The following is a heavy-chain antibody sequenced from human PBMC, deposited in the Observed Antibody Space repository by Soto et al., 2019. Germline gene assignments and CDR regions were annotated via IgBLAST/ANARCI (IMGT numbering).Heavy chain of an antibody. CDR1: GYTFTSYD. CDR3: ARELSSSWRFDY. J-gene: IGHJ4*02. V-gene: IGHV1-8*01. Sequence: ASVKVSCKASGYTFTSYDINWVRQATGQGLERMGWMNPNSGNTGYAQKFQGRVTMTRNTSISTAYMELSSLRSEDTAVYYCARELSSSWRFDYWGQGTLVNVSS. CDR2: MNPNSGNT. D-gene: IGHD6-13*01.